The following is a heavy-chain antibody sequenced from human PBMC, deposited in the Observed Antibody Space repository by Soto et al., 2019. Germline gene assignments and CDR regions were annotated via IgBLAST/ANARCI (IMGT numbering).Heavy chain of an antibody. CDR1: GFTFSSYA. V-gene: IGHV3-30-3*01. CDR2: ISYDGSNK. J-gene: IGHJ6*02. CDR3: TTDPTTVVTPGYYYYGMDV. D-gene: IGHD4-17*01. Sequence: GGSLRLSCAASGFTFSSYAMHWVRQAPGKGLEWVAVISYDGSNKYYADSVKGRFTISRDNSKNTLYLQMNSLKTEDTAVYYCTTDPTTVVTPGYYYYGMDVWGQGTTVTV.